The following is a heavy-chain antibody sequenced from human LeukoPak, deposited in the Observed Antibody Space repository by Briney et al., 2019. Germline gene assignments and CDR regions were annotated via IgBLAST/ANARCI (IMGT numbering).Heavy chain of an antibody. Sequence: NPSETLSLTCTVSGGSISSYYWSWIRQPPGKGLEWIGYIYYSGSTNYNPSLKSRVTISVDTSKNQYSLKLSSVTAADTAVYYCARFLHTALVYWGQGTLVTVSS. V-gene: IGHV4-59*08. CDR2: IYYSGST. CDR1: GGSISSYY. CDR3: ARFLHTALVY. D-gene: IGHD5-18*01. J-gene: IGHJ4*02.